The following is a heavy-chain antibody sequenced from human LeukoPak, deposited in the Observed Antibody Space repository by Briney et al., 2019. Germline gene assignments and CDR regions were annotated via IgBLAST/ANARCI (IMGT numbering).Heavy chain of an antibody. CDR1: GFTFSSYG. J-gene: IGHJ3*02. CDR3: ASALRDAFDT. V-gene: IGHV3-33*08. Sequence: GGSLKLSCAASGFTFSSYGMHWVRQAPGKGLEWVAVIRYDGSNKYYADSVKGRFTISRDNSKNTLYLQMNSLRAEDTAVYYCASALRDAFDTWGQGTMVTVSS. CDR2: IRYDGSNK.